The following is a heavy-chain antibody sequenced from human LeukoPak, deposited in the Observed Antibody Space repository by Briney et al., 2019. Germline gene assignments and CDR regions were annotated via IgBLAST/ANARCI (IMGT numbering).Heavy chain of an antibody. Sequence: SETLSLTCTDSGGSISSYYWSWIRQPPGKGLEWIGYIYYSGSTNYNPSLKSRVTISVDTSKNQFSLKLSSVTAADTAVYYCARDHYDFWSGYPDAFDIWGQGTMVTVSS. V-gene: IGHV4-59*01. J-gene: IGHJ3*02. D-gene: IGHD3-3*01. CDR2: IYYSGST. CDR1: GGSISSYY. CDR3: ARDHYDFWSGYPDAFDI.